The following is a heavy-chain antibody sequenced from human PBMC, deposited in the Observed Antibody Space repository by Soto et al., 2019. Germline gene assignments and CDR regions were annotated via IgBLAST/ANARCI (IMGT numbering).Heavy chain of an antibody. J-gene: IGHJ6*02. CDR1: GDSISSNNYY. CDR2: INYSGST. D-gene: IGHD2-2*01. Sequence: PSETLSLTCTVSGDSISSNNYYWGWIRQPPGKGLEWIGGINYSGSTYYNPSLKSRVTISVDTSKNQFSLMLSSVTAADTAAYYCARHPGYCTGTSCYYNYGMDVWGQGTTVTVSS. V-gene: IGHV4-39*01. CDR3: ARHPGYCTGTSCYYNYGMDV.